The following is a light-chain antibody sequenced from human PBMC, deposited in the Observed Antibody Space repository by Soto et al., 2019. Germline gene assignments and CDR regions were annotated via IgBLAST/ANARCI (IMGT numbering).Light chain of an antibody. CDR3: ATWDDTLNGVV. Sequence: QSVLTQSPSVSGAPRQRVTITCSGSTSNIGNNAVSWYQQLPGAAPKLLLYYDDLLSSGVSDRFSASKSGTSASLAISGLQSEDEADYYCATWDDTLNGVVFGEGTKVTVL. V-gene: IGLV1-36*01. J-gene: IGLJ3*02. CDR2: YDD. CDR1: TSNIGNNA.